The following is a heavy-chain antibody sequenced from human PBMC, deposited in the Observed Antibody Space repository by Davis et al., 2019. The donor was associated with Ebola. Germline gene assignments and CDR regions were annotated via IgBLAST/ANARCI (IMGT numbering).Heavy chain of an antibody. Sequence: GESLKISCAASGFTFSSYSMNWVRQAPGKGLEWVSYISSSSSTIYYADSVKGRFTISRDNAKNSLYLQMNSLRDEDTAVYYCARVDGDYAYYGMDVWGQGTTVTVSS. CDR3: ARVDGDYAYYGMDV. CDR1: GFTFSSYS. D-gene: IGHD4-17*01. J-gene: IGHJ6*02. CDR2: ISSSSSTI. V-gene: IGHV3-48*02.